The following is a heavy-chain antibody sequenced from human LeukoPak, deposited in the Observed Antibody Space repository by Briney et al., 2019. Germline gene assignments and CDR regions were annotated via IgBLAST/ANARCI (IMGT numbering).Heavy chain of an antibody. CDR1: GDSRSSGDYF. V-gene: IGHV4-30-4*08. CDR3: ARAGIGIEVAGTIHNWFDP. CDR2: IYYSGST. Sequence: SETLSLTCTVSGDSRSSGDYFWNWIRQTPGKGLEWIGYIYYSGSTYYNPSLRSRVSISVDTSKNQFSLKLTSVTAADTAVYYCARAGIGIEVAGTIHNWFDPWGQGTQVTVSS. J-gene: IGHJ5*02. D-gene: IGHD6-19*01.